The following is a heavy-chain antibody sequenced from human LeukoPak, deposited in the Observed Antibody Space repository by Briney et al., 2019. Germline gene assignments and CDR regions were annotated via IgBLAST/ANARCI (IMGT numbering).Heavy chain of an antibody. CDR3: ARGTQEYDSSGYYYDY. J-gene: IGHJ4*02. Sequence: PSETLSLTCAVYGGSFSGYYWSWIRQPPGKGLEWIGEINHSGSTNYNPSLKSRVTISVDTSKNQFSLKLSSVTAADTAVYYCARGTQEYDSSGYYYDYWGQGTLVTVSS. D-gene: IGHD3-22*01. CDR1: GGSFSGYY. V-gene: IGHV4-34*01. CDR2: INHSGST.